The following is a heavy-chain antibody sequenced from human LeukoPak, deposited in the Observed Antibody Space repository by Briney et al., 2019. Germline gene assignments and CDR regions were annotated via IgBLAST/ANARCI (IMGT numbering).Heavy chain of an antibody. V-gene: IGHV3-49*04. D-gene: IGHD2-21*02. CDR1: GFTFGDYA. Sequence: GSLRLSCTASGFTFGDYAMSWVRQAPGKGLEWVGFIRSKAYGGTTEYAASVKGRFTISRDDSKSIAYLQMNSLKTEDTAVYYCTRVVTAIQPYYYYYYMDVWGKGTTVTISS. CDR2: IRSKAYGGTT. CDR3: TRVVTAIQPYYYYYYMDV. J-gene: IGHJ6*03.